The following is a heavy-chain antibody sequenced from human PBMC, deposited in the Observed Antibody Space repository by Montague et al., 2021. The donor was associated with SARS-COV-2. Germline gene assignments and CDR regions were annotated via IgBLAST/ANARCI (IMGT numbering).Heavy chain of an antibody. CDR3: ARHGRFSVIVNTPRGAFDI. CDR1: GGSISSYY. Sequence: SETLSLTGTVSGGSISSYYWSWIRQPPGKGLEWIGYIYFSGSTDYNPALKSRVTTSVDTSKNQFSLRLSSLTAADTAVYYCARHGRFSVIVNTPRGAFDIWGPGTMVTVSS. J-gene: IGHJ3*02. V-gene: IGHV4-59*08. CDR2: IYFSGST. D-gene: IGHD3-22*01.